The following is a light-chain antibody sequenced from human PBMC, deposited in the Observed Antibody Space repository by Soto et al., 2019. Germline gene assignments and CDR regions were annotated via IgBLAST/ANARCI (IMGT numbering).Light chain of an antibody. CDR3: QQRSKWPPT. V-gene: IGKV3-11*01. CDR2: DAS. J-gene: IGKJ1*01. CDR1: QSVSSY. Sequence: EIVLTQSPATLSLSPGERATLSCRASQSVSSYLAWYQQKPGQAPRLLIYDASNRATGIPARFSGSGSGTDFTLTIRSLEPEDFAVYYCQQRSKWPPTFGQGTKVEFK.